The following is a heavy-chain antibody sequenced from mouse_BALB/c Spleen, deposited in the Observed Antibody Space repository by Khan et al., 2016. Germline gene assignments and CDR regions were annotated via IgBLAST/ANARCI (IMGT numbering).Heavy chain of an antibody. CDR1: GYTFTSYW. J-gene: IGHJ2*01. CDR2: IYPGDGDT. D-gene: IGHD1-1*01. CDR3: ASYYGSSYAYFDY. V-gene: IGHV1-87*01. Sequence: QVQLQQSGAELARPGASVKLSCKASGYTFTSYWMQWVQQRPGQGLEWIGAIYPGDGDTRYTQKFKGKATLTADKSSSTAYMQLSSLASEDSAVYYCASYYGSSYAYFDYWGQGTTLTVSS.